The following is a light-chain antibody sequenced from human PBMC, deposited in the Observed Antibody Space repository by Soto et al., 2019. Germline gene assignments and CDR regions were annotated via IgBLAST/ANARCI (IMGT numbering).Light chain of an antibody. CDR1: QTITRNY. CDR2: GAS. Sequence: EIVLTQSPGTLSLSPGERATLSCSASQTITRNYLAWYQQKPGQAPRLLIYGASSRAAGIPDRVSGSGSGTDFTLTISRLEPEDFAVYYCQQYGGSPWTFGQGTQVEIK. J-gene: IGKJ1*01. CDR3: QQYGGSPWT. V-gene: IGKV3-20*01.